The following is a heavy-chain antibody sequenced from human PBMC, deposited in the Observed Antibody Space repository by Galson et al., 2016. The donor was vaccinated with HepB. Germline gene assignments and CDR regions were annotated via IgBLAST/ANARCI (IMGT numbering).Heavy chain of an antibody. Sequence: SVKVSCKASGHTLTSFAMHWVRQAPGQRLEWMGWINAGNGNTKYSQKFQGRVTINRDTSANTAYMELSSLRSEDTAVYFCARDRGAFGDLGYWGQGTLVTVSS. CDR2: INAGNGNT. CDR1: GHTLTSFA. J-gene: IGHJ4*02. CDR3: ARDRGAFGDLGY. V-gene: IGHV1-3*01. D-gene: IGHD4-17*01.